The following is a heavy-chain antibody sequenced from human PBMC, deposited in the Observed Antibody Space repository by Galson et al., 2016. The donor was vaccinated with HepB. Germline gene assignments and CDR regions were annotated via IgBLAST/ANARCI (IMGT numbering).Heavy chain of an antibody. CDR3: AKGGRSSGDYCYGMDV. D-gene: IGHD6-6*01. CDR1: GFTFSTYA. Sequence: SLRLSCAASGFTFSTYAMSWVRQAPGKGLEWVSSISASGGSTYYVDSVKGRFTISRDNSKDTVDLQMNSLSAEDTAVYYCAKGGRSSGDYCYGMDVWGQGTTVTVSS. J-gene: IGHJ6*02. CDR2: ISASGGST. V-gene: IGHV3-23*01.